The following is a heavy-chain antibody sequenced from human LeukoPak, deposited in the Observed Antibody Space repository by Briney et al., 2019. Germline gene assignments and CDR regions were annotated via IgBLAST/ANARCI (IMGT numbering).Heavy chain of an antibody. V-gene: IGHV5-51*01. D-gene: IGHD3-10*01. CDR2: IYPGDSEI. J-gene: IGHJ4*02. CDR3: ARRLRGSGSSYYFDY. CDR1: GYSFTSYW. Sequence: GESLKISCQGSGYSFTSYWIGWVRQMPGKGLEWMGIIYPGDSEIRNSPSFQGQVTISADKSISTAYLQWSSLKATDTAMYYCARRLRGSGSSYYFDYWGQGTLVTVSS.